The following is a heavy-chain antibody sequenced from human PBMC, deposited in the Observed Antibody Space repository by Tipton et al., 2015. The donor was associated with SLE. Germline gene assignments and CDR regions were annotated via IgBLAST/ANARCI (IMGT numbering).Heavy chain of an antibody. V-gene: IGHV4-34*01. CDR2: INHSGST. CDR1: GGSFTMYY. D-gene: IGHD6-6*01. J-gene: IGHJ4*02. Sequence: TLSLTCAVSGGSFTMYYWSWIRQSPGKGLEWIGEINHSGSTNYNPSLKARVTLSADTSKNQFSLKLSSVTAADTAVYYCARNLRQLVPNSQNYWGQGTLVTVSS. CDR3: ARNLRQLVPNSQNY.